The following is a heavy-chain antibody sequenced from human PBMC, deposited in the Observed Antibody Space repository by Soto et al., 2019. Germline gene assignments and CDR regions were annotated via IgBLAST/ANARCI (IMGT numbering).Heavy chain of an antibody. V-gene: IGHV3-21*01. CDR2: ITSSGYYM. Sequence: EVQLVESGGGLVKPGGSLRLSCAAFGFTFSSYNMNWVRQAPGKGLEWVSLITSSGYYMYYADSLKGRFTISRDNAKNSLYLQMNSLRAEATAVYYCARVERDYYAMDVWGQGTTVTVSS. D-gene: IGHD1-1*01. CDR1: GFTFSSYN. CDR3: ARVERDYYAMDV. J-gene: IGHJ6*02.